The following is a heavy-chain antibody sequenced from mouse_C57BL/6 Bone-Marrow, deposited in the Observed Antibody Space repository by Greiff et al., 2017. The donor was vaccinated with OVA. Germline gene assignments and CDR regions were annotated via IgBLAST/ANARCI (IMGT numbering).Heavy chain of an antibody. CDR2: IYPGNSDT. CDR1: GYTFTSYW. J-gene: IGHJ1*03. Sequence: VQLQQSGTVLARPGASVEMSCKTSGYTFTSYWMHWVKQRPGQGLEWIGAIYPGNSDTSYNQKFKGKAKLTAVTSASTAYMELSSLTNEDSAVYYCTRWLLLHWYCDVWGTGTTVTVSS. V-gene: IGHV1-5*01. CDR3: TRWLLLHWYCDV. D-gene: IGHD2-3*01.